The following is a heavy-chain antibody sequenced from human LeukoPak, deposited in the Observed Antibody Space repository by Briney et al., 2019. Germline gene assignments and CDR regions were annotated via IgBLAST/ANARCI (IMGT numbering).Heavy chain of an antibody. V-gene: IGHV3-7*01. D-gene: IGHD3-10*01. CDR1: GFIFSSYW. Sequence: GGSLRLSCAASGFIFSSYWMTWVRQAPGKGLEWVANIKYDGSDEYYVDSVKGRFTISRDNAKNSLYLQMNSLRAEDTAVYYCARLEITMVQGSKDYWGQGTLVTVSS. J-gene: IGHJ4*02. CDR2: IKYDGSDE. CDR3: ARLEITMVQGSKDY.